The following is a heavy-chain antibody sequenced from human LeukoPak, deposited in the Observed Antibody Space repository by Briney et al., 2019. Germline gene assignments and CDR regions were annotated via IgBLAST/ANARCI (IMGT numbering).Heavy chain of an antibody. CDR3: AKISGIYYVDY. D-gene: IGHD1-26*01. CDR1: GFTFSSYA. Sequence: GGSLRLSCSASGFTFSSYAMHWVRQAPGKGLEYVSAISSNGGSTYYADSVKGRFTVSRDNSKNTLYLQMNSLRAEDTAVYYCAKISGIYYVDYWGQGTLVTVSS. CDR2: ISSNGGST. V-gene: IGHV3-64*04. J-gene: IGHJ4*02.